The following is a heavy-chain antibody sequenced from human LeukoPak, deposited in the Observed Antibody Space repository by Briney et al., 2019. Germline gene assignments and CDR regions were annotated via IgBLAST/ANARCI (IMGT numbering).Heavy chain of an antibody. J-gene: IGHJ4*02. D-gene: IGHD3-3*01. Sequence: PGGSLRLSCAASGFTVSSNYMSWVRQAPGKGLEWVSVIYSGGDTYYADSVKGRLTISRDNSKNTLYLQMNSLRPDDTAVYYCARGVTEDTGVAQFDSWGQGTLVFVSS. CDR2: IYSGGDT. CDR3: ARGVTEDTGVAQFDS. CDR1: GFTVSSNY. V-gene: IGHV3-66*02.